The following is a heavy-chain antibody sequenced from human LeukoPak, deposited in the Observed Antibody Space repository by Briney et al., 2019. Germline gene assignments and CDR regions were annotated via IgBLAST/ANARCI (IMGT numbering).Heavy chain of an antibody. V-gene: IGHV3-21*01. CDR2: ISSSSSYI. J-gene: IGHJ4*02. CDR1: GFTFSSYS. D-gene: IGHD3-22*01. Sequence: GGSLRLSCAASGFTFSSYSMNWVRQAPGRGLEWVSSISSSSSYIYYADSVKGRFTISRDNAKNSLYLQMNSLRAEDTAVYYCARTYFYYDSSGSISFFDYWGQGTLVTVSS. CDR3: ARTYFYYDSSGSISFFDY.